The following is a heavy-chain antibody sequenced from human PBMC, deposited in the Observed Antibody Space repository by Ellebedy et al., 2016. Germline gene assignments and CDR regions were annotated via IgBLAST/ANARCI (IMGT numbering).Heavy chain of an antibody. D-gene: IGHD4-23*01. J-gene: IGHJ4*02. CDR3: ARLPGGY. V-gene: IGHV1-2*02. Sequence: ASVKVSXKASGYTFTSYYMHWVRQAPGQGLEWMGWINPNSGGTNYAQKFQGRVTMTRNTSISTAYMELSSLRSEDTAVYYCARLPGGYWGQGTLVTVSS. CDR2: INPNSGGT. CDR1: GYTFTSYY.